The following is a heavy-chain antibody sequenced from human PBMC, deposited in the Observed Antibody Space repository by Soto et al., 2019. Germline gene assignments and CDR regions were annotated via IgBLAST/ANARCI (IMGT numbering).Heavy chain of an antibody. CDR2: IIAYNGNT. Sequence: ASVKVSCKASGGTFSSHTFTWVRQAPGQGLEWMGWIIAYNGNTNYAQKLQGRVTMTTDKSTSTAYMELRSLRSDDTAVYYCARVNNWNDDSWGQGTLVTVSS. J-gene: IGHJ5*02. D-gene: IGHD1-1*01. CDR3: ARVNNWNDDS. V-gene: IGHV1-18*01. CDR1: GGTFSSHT.